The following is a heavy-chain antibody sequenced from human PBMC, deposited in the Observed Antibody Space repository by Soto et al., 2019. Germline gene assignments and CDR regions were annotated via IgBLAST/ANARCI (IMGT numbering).Heavy chain of an antibody. Sequence: SVKVSCKASVGTFSSYAISWVRQAPGQGLEWMGGIIPIFGTANYAQKFQGRVTITADESTSTAYMELSSLRSEDTAVYYCARRMSITMVRGAPPLPYYYYGMDVWGQGTTVTVSS. D-gene: IGHD3-10*01. CDR3: ARRMSITMVRGAPPLPYYYYGMDV. V-gene: IGHV1-69*13. J-gene: IGHJ6*02. CDR1: VGTFSSYA. CDR2: IIPIFGTA.